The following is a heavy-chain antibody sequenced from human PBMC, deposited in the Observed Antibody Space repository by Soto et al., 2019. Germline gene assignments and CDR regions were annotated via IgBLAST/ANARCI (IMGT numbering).Heavy chain of an antibody. CDR2: LNGGTGQT. D-gene: IGHD1-1*01. CDR3: ARGKGMEENYYYYGMDI. Sequence: GASVKVSCKASGYTFSTYAIHWVRRAPGQSLEWMGWLNGGTGQTRYSQRFQDRVTITRDTSASTAYMEVSSLRPEDTAVYYCARGKGMEENYYYYGMDIWGQGTTVTVSS. V-gene: IGHV1-3*01. J-gene: IGHJ6*02. CDR1: GYTFSTYA.